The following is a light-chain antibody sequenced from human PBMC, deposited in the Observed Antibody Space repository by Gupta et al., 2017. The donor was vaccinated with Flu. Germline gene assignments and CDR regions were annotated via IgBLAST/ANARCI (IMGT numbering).Light chain of an antibody. J-gene: IGKJ1*01. CDR3: QQYNKWPQT. CDR2: DAS. V-gene: IGKV3-15*01. Sequence: EIVLTQSPATLSVYPGERATLSCRASQSVGNTIAWYQQKPGQTPKVLVYDASTRATGIPARFSGSGSGTEFTLTISSLQSEDFAVYYCQQYNKWPQTFGQGTKVEVK. CDR1: QSVGNT.